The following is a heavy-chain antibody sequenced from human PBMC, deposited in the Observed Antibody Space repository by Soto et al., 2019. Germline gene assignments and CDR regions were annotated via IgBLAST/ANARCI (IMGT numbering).Heavy chain of an antibody. CDR3: ARDPSPYCYGSGSLDY. CDR2: ISSSSSTI. CDR1: GFIFSNYA. J-gene: IGHJ4*02. D-gene: IGHD3-10*01. V-gene: IGHV3-48*01. Sequence: PGGSLRLSCAASGFIFSNYAMNWVRQAPGKGLEWVSYISSSSSTIYYADSVKGRFTISRDNAKNSLYLQMNSLRAEDTAVYYCARDPSPYCYGSGSLDYWGQGTLVTVSS.